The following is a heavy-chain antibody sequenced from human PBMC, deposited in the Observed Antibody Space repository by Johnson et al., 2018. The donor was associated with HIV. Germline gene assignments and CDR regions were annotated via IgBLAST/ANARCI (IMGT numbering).Heavy chain of an antibody. CDR1: GFTFSSYA. V-gene: IGHV3-30*04. Sequence: QVQLVESGGGVVQPGRSLRLSCAASGFTFSSYAMHWVRQAPGKGLEWVAVISYDGSNKYYADSVKGRFTISRDNSKNTLYLQMNSLRAEDTAVYYCARVFYAMFGLGDAFDIWGQGTMVTVSS. CDR3: ARVFYAMFGLGDAFDI. CDR2: ISYDGSNK. J-gene: IGHJ3*02. D-gene: IGHD3/OR15-3a*01.